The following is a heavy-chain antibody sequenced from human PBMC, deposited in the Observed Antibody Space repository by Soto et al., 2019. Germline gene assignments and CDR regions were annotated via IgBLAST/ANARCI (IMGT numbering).Heavy chain of an antibody. D-gene: IGHD3-10*01. V-gene: IGHV4-59*08. CDR3: ASQLWFGDSAFDI. CDR2: IYYSGST. Sequence: QVQLQESGPGLVKPSETLSLTCTVSGGSISSYYWSWIRQPPGKGLEWIGYIYYSGSTNYNPSLKSRVTISVDTSKNQFSLKLSSVTAADTAVYYCASQLWFGDSAFDIWGHGTMVTVSS. J-gene: IGHJ3*02. CDR1: GGSISSYY.